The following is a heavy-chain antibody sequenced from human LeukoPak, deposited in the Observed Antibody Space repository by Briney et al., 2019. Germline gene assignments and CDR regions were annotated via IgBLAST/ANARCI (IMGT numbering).Heavy chain of an antibody. CDR2: ITDGERT. V-gene: IGHV4-34*01. D-gene: IGHD6-13*01. Sequence: SETLSLTCAVYGDSFSSHYWSWIRQPPGKGLEWIGEITDGERTSYSPSLKSRATISVVPSQRQFSLELDSVTAADTAIYYCVRRSRVAMPNALDLISDFWGQGTLVTVSS. J-gene: IGHJ4*02. CDR1: GDSFSSHY. CDR3: VRRSRVAMPNALDLISDF.